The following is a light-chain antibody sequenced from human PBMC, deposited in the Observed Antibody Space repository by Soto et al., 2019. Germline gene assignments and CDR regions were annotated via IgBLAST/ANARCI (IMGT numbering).Light chain of an antibody. J-gene: IGKJ1*01. V-gene: IGKV3-20*01. CDR2: GAS. Sequence: EIVLTQSPGTLSLSPGEIATLSCRASQSVSSSYLAWYQQKPGQAPRLLIHGASNRATGIPDRFSGSGSGTDFTLTISRLEPEDFAVYYCQQYRTFGQGTKVDIK. CDR1: QSVSSSY. CDR3: QQYRT.